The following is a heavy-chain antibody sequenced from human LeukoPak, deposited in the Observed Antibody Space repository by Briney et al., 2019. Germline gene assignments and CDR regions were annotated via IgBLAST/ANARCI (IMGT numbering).Heavy chain of an antibody. V-gene: IGHV4-39*01. CDR1: GGSISSSSYY. CDR3: ARHAKDYNSSGYYISAAAY. J-gene: IGHJ4*02. Sequence: SETLSLTCTVSGGSISSSSYYWGWIRQPPGKGLEWIGSIYYSGSTYYNPSLKSRVTISVDTSKNQFSLKLSSVTAADTAVYYCARHAKDYNSSGYYISAAAYWGQGTLVTVSS. D-gene: IGHD3-22*01. CDR2: IYYSGST.